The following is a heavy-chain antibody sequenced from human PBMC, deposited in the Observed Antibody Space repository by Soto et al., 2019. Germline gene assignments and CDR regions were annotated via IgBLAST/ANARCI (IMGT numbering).Heavy chain of an antibody. CDR2: ISYDGSNK. J-gene: IGHJ4*02. CDR3: AKDRQYSGSYPYY. D-gene: IGHD1-26*01. Sequence: QVQLVESGGGVVQPGRSLRLSCAASGFTFSYYGMHWVRQAPGKGLEWVAVISYDGSNKYYADSVKGRFTISRDNSKNTLYLQMNSLRPEDTAVYYCAKDRQYSGSYPYYWGQGTLVTVSS. CDR1: GFTFSYYG. V-gene: IGHV3-30*18.